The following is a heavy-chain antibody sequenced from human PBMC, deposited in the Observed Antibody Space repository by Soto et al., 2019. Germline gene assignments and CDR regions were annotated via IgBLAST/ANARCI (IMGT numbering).Heavy chain of an antibody. CDR2: IYYSGST. V-gene: IGHV4-61*01. CDR3: ARTTRITMVRGVINNWFDP. CDR1: GGSVSSGSYY. J-gene: IGHJ5*02. D-gene: IGHD3-10*01. Sequence: SETLSLTCTVSGGSVSSGSYYRSWIRQPPGKGLEWIGYIYYSGSTNYNPSLKSRVTISVDTSKNQFSLKLSSVTAADTAVYYCARTTRITMVRGVINNWFDPWGQGTLVTVSS.